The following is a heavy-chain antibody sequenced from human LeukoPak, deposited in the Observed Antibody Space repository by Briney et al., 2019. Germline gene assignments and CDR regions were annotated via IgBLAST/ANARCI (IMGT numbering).Heavy chain of an antibody. J-gene: IGHJ4*02. D-gene: IGHD6-6*01. CDR1: GFTFSSYA. V-gene: IGHV3-23*01. CDR3: AKDLSSSLNFDY. CDR2: ISGSGGST. Sequence: GGSLRLSCAASGFTFSSYAMSWVRQAPGKGLELVSAISGSGGSTYYADSVKGRFTISRDNSKNTLYLQMNSLRAEDTAVYYCAKDLSSSLNFDYWGQGTLVTVSS.